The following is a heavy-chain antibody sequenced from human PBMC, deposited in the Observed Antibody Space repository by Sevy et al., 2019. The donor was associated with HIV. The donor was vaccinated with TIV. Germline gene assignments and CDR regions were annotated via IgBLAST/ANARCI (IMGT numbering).Heavy chain of an antibody. CDR2: IWYDGSNK. CDR1: GFTFSSYG. CDR3: ARVNYYGSGSYPYYYYYGMDV. D-gene: IGHD3-10*01. Sequence: GGSLRLSCAASGFTFSSYGMHWVRQAPGKGLEWVAVIWYDGSNKYYADSLKGRFTISRDNSKNTLYLQMNSLRAEDTAVYYCARVNYYGSGSYPYYYYYGMDVWGQGTTVTVSS. J-gene: IGHJ6*02. V-gene: IGHV3-33*01.